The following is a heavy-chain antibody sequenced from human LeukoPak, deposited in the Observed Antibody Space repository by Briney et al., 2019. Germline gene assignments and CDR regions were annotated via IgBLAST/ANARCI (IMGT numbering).Heavy chain of an antibody. D-gene: IGHD3-22*01. CDR1: GFTFSSYG. Sequence: PGRSLRLSCAASGFTFSSYGMHWVRQAPGKGLEWVAVISYDGSNKYYADSVKGRFTISRDNSKNTLYLQMNSLRAEDTAVYYCAKTSGGGDPTMYYYDSSGYPPDYWGQGTLVTVSS. CDR3: AKTSGGGDPTMYYYDSSGYPPDY. J-gene: IGHJ4*02. V-gene: IGHV3-30*18. CDR2: ISYDGSNK.